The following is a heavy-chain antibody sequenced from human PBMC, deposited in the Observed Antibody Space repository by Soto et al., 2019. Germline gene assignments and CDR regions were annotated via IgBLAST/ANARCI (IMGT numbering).Heavy chain of an antibody. D-gene: IGHD3-10*01. J-gene: IGHJ6*02. V-gene: IGHV4-34*01. CDR3: ARGGVYGSGSYSSGYYYYGMDV. CDR1: GGSFSGYY. CDR2: INHSGST. Sequence: SETLSLTCAVYGGSFSGYYWSWIRQPPGKGLEWIGEINHSGSTNYNPSLKSRITISVDTSKNQFSLKLSSVTAADTAVYYCARGGVYGSGSYSSGYYYYGMDVWGQGTTVTAP.